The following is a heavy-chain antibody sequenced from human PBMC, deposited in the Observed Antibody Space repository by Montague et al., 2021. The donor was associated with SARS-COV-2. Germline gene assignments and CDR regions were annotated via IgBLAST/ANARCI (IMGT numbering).Heavy chain of an antibody. V-gene: IGHV3-23*01. D-gene: IGHD3-16*02. CDR1: GFTFSSYA. J-gene: IGHJ4*02. CDR2: ITGSGGGT. Sequence: SLRLSCAASGFTFSSYAMSWVRQAPGKGLERVSSITGSGGGTDYADSVKGRFTISRDNSKNTLYLQMNSLRAEDTAIYYCAKEGDYVWGSYRSAFDYWGQGTLVTVSS. CDR3: AKEGDYVWGSYRSAFDY.